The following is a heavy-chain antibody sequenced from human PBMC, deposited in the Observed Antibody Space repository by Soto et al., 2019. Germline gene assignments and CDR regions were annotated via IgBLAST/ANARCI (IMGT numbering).Heavy chain of an antibody. D-gene: IGHD1-20*01. CDR2: IHHSGGP. CDR3: ARDYAGITGTTLV. J-gene: IGHJ4*02. V-gene: IGHV4-4*02. CDR1: GDSISSSAW. Sequence: QVQLQESGPGLVKPSGTLSLTCAVSGDSISSSAWWTWVRQPPGKGREWIGEIHHSGGPNYNPSLTSRVTISIDNPKNQSSLTPSPVTAAETAVYYCARDYAGITGTTLVWGQGLLVTVSS.